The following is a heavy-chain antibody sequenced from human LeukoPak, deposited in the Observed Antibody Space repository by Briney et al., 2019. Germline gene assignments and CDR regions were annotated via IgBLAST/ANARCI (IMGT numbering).Heavy chain of an antibody. Sequence: GRSLSLSCAACGFTFRSYGMQGVRQARGKGRVGVGVIWYDGSNKYYADSVKGPFTIYKDNSKNTLYMQMNSLRAEDTAVYYCAKDSAGGYDYLFDYWGQGTLVTVSS. D-gene: IGHD5-12*01. CDR3: AKDSAGGYDYLFDY. CDR1: GFTFRSYG. CDR2: IWYDGSNK. V-gene: IGHV3-33*06. J-gene: IGHJ4*02.